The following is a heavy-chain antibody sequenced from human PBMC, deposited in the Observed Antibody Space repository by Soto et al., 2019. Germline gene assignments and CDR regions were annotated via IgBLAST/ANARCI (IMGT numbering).Heavy chain of an antibody. CDR1: GGSISSGVYY. CDR2: IFYSGST. CDR3: VRDNGGNSEFGY. V-gene: IGHV4-30-4*08. D-gene: IGHD2-21*02. Sequence: SETLSLTCTVSGGSISSGVYYWGWIRQLPGKGLEWIGYIFYSGSTYYNPSLKSRLTISIDTSKNQFSLRLSSVTAADTAVYYCVRDNGGNSEFGYWGQGTLVTVSS. J-gene: IGHJ4*02.